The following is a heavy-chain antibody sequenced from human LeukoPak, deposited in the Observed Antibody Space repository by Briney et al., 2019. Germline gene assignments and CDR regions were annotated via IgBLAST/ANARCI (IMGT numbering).Heavy chain of an antibody. J-gene: IGHJ6*03. CDR2: IYTSGST. Sequence: SETLSLTCTVSGGSISSGSYYWSWIRQPAGKGLEWIGRIYTSGSTNYNPSLKSRVTISVDTSKNQFSLKLSSVTAADTAVYYCARGPLYDILTGGNYYMDVWGKGTTVTISS. D-gene: IGHD3-9*01. V-gene: IGHV4-61*02. CDR1: GGSISSGSYY. CDR3: ARGPLYDILTGGNYYMDV.